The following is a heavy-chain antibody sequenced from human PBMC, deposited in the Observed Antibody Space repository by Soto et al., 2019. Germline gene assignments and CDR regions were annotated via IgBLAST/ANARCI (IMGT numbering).Heavy chain of an antibody. CDR2: VKDGGST. CDR3: LTGQEGIMATH. J-gene: IGHJ4*02. V-gene: IGHV4-34*01. CDR1: GGSLTGYY. D-gene: IGHD5-12*01. Sequence: QVQLQQWGAGLLKPSETLSLTCTVNGGSLTGYYWSWIRQPPGKGLEWIGEVKDGGSTNYSPSLRGRVSISADTSKNHFSLMLNSVTATDMPMYFCLTGQEGIMATHWDQGALVTVSS.